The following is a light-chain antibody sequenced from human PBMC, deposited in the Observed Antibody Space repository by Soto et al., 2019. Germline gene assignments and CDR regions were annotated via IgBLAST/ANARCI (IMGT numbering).Light chain of an antibody. CDR1: QSVSSSY. Sequence: VLAQAPATMTVTPGERATLSCRASQSVSSSYLAWYQQKPGQTPRLLIYDTSTRATGVPARFSGSRSGTEFTLTTNSLQSEDFAVYYCQRYNNWPLTFGGGTMV. CDR2: DTS. J-gene: IGKJ4*01. V-gene: IGKV3-15*01. CDR3: QRYNNWPLT.